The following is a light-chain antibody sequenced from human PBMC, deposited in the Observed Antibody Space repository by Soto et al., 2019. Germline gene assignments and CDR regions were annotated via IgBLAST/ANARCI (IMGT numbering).Light chain of an antibody. Sequence: QSVLTQPPSVSGAPGQRVTISCTGSSSNIGAGYDVHWYQQRPGTAPKLLIFGNTNRPSGVPDRFSGSKSGTSASLAITGLQAADEGDYYCQSYDSTLSARYVFGTGTKVTVL. V-gene: IGLV1-40*01. CDR1: SSNIGAGYD. J-gene: IGLJ1*01. CDR3: QSYDSTLSARYV. CDR2: GNT.